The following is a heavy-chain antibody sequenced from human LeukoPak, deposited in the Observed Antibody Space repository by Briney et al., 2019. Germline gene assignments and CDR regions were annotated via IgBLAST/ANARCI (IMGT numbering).Heavy chain of an antibody. D-gene: IGHD2-2*01. V-gene: IGHV3-23*01. CDR1: GFFFSNYW. Sequence: GGPLRLSCAASGFFFSNYWMSWVRHAREGGLEWVGAINGSGGSTYYADSVKGRFTISRDNSKNTLYLQMNSLRAEDTAVYYCAKAHIVVVPAARRYNWFDPWGQGTLVTVSS. J-gene: IGHJ5*02. CDR2: INGSGGST. CDR3: AKAHIVVVPAARRYNWFDP.